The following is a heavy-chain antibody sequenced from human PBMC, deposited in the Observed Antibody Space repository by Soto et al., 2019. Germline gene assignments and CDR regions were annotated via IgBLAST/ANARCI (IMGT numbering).Heavy chain of an antibody. D-gene: IGHD2-15*01. CDR1: GFTFSSYA. CDR3: AKVDGSEEPSFDY. J-gene: IGHJ4*02. CDR2: ISGSGGST. V-gene: IGHV3-23*01. Sequence: GGSLRLSCAASGFTFSSYAMSWVRQAPGKELEWVSAISGSGGSTYYADSLKGRFTISRDNTKNTLYLQMNSLRAEDTAVYYCAKVDGSEEPSFDYWGQGTLVTVSS.